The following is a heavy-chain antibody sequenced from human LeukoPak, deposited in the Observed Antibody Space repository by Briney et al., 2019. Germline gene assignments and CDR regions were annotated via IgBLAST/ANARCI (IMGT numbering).Heavy chain of an antibody. J-gene: IGHJ4*02. D-gene: IGHD4-23*01. CDR3: AKDRPTVVTRRHYFDY. V-gene: IGHV3-30*18. CDR2: ISYDGSNK. CDR1: GSTFSFYG. Sequence: GGSLRLSCAASGSTFSFYGMHWVRQAPGKGLEWVAVISYDGSNKYYADSVKGRFTISRDNSKNTLYLQMNSLRAEDTAVYYCAKDRPTVVTRRHYFDYWGQGILVTVSS.